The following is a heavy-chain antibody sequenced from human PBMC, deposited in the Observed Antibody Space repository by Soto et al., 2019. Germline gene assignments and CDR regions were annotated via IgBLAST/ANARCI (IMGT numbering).Heavy chain of an antibody. CDR2: ISYDGSNK. D-gene: IGHD3-3*01. Sequence: PGGSLRLSCAASGFTFSSYGMHGVRQAPGKGLEWVAVISYDGSNKYYADSVKGRFTISRDNSKNTLYLQMNSLRAEDTAVYYCAKDRGLYYDFWSGYYDYWGQGTLVTVSS. V-gene: IGHV3-30*18. J-gene: IGHJ4*02. CDR3: AKDRGLYYDFWSGYYDY. CDR1: GFTFSSYG.